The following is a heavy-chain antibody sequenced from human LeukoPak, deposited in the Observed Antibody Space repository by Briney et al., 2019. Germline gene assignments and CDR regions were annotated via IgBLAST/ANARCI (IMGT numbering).Heavy chain of an antibody. Sequence: LETLSLSCTVSVGSICSFFWSWIRQPPGQGREGIGYFYYSGSTNYNPSLKRRVTISVDTSKNQFSLKLSSVTAADPAVYYCARVDLGGSGWYTWYYFDYWGQGTLVTVSS. CDR1: VGSICSFF. CDR2: FYYSGST. J-gene: IGHJ4*02. D-gene: IGHD6-19*01. V-gene: IGHV4-59*01. CDR3: ARVDLGGSGWYTWYYFDY.